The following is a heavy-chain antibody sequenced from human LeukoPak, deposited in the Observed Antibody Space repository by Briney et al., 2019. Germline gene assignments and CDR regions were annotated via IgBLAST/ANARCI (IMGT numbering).Heavy chain of an antibody. D-gene: IGHD1-26*01. V-gene: IGHV3-69-1*02. CDR2: ISSTRDI. CDR1: GYTFDKYA. Sequence: GESLKISCKGSGYTFDKYALNWFRHTPGKGLEWLSYISSTRDIYYADSVKGRFTISRDNAKKSLYLQMNSLRAEDTAVYFCARDDKWAFDYWGQGTLVTVSS. CDR3: ARDDKWAFDY. J-gene: IGHJ4*02.